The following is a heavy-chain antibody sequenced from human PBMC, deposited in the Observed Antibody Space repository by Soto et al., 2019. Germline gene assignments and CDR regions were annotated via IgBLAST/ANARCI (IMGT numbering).Heavy chain of an antibody. CDR3: ARQHYYDSSGYYTWN. Sequence: PSETLSLTCSVSGGSISSYYWGWIRQPPGKGLEWIGYVHYSGRTSSNPSLKSRVTISVDTSRKQFSLKLFSVTAADTAVYFCARQHYYDSSGYYTWNWGQGTLVTVSS. J-gene: IGHJ4*02. CDR2: VHYSGRT. CDR1: GGSISSYY. V-gene: IGHV4-59*01. D-gene: IGHD3-22*01.